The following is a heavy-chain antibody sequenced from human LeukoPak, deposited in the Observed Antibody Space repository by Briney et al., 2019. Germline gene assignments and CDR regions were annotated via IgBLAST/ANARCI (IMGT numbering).Heavy chain of an antibody. CDR1: GYTPTELS. V-gene: IGHV1-24*01. D-gene: IGHD3-22*01. Sequence: ASVQVSCKVSGYTPTELSLHWLRQPPGKEREGMGGFDHEDGETIYAKKLQGGVTMIEDTTTDAAYMELSRLRSEDTAVYYCATQAGGIVYDSSGYAWGQGTLVTVSS. CDR3: ATQAGGIVYDSSGYA. CDR2: FDHEDGET. J-gene: IGHJ5*02.